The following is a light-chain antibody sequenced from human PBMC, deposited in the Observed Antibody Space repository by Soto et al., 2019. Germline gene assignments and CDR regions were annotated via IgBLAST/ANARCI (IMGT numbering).Light chain of an antibody. CDR2: EVR. CDR3: SSYTSSSTLYV. J-gene: IGLJ1*01. Sequence: QSVLTQPASVSGSPGQSITSSCTGTSSDVGGYNYVSWYQPHPGKAPKLMIYEVRNRPSGVSNRFSGSKSGNTASLTISGLQDEDEADYYCSSYTSSSTLYVFGTGTKLPV. V-gene: IGLV2-14*01. CDR1: SSDVGGYNY.